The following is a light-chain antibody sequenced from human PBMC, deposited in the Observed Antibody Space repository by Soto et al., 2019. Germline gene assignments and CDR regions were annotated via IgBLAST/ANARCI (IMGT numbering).Light chain of an antibody. Sequence: EMVLTQSPGTLSLSPGERATLSCRASQSVSSSYLAWYQQNPGQDPRILIYGASSRATGIPDRFSGSGSGTDFTLTISGLEPEDFAVYYCQQYGSSPCTFGPGTIVDIK. V-gene: IGKV3-20*01. CDR3: QQYGSSPCT. CDR2: GAS. CDR1: QSVSSSY. J-gene: IGKJ3*01.